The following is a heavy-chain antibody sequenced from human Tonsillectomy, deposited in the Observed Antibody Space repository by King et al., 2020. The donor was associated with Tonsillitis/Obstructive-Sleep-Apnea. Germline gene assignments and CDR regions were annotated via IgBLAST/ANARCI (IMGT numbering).Heavy chain of an antibody. CDR3: ARGGNYYGSGHLYYYGVDV. CDR1: GYSFTNYG. V-gene: IGHV1-18*01. CDR2: ISAYNGNT. D-gene: IGHD3-10*01. J-gene: IGHJ6*02. Sequence: QLVQSGAEVKKPGASVKVSCKASGYSFTNYGISWVRQAPGQGLEWMGWISAYNGNTNYAQKFQDRVTMTTDTSTSTAYMELRSLRSDDTAVYYCARGGNYYGSGHLYYYGVDVWGQGTTVTVSS.